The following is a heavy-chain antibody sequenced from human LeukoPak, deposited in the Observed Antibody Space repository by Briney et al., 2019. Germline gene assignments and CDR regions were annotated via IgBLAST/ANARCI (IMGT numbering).Heavy chain of an antibody. Sequence: PSETLSLTCAVSGYSISSGYYWGWIRQPPGKGLEWIGSIYHSGSTYYNPSLKSRVTISVDTSKNQFSLKLSSVTAADTAVYYCARADRAATTNYYYYYGMDVWGKGTTVTVSS. CDR2: IYHSGST. J-gene: IGHJ6*04. CDR3: ARADRAATTNYYYYYGMDV. V-gene: IGHV4-38-2*01. CDR1: GYSISSGYY. D-gene: IGHD5-12*01.